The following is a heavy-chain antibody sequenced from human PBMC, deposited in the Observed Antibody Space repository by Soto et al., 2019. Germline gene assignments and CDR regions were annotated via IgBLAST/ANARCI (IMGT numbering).Heavy chain of an antibody. CDR3: AREGVGYCSSTSCYTNY. J-gene: IGHJ4*02. V-gene: IGHV1-69*06. CDR2: IIPIFGTA. CDR1: GGTFSSYA. Sequence: GASVKVSCKASGGTFSSYAISWVRQAPGQGLEWMGGIIPIFGTANYAQKFQGRVTITADKSTSTAYMELSSLRSEDTAVYYCAREGVGYCSSTSCYTNYWGQGTLVTVSS. D-gene: IGHD2-2*02.